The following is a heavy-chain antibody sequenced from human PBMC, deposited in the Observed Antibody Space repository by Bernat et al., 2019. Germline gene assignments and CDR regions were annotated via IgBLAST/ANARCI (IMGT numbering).Heavy chain of an antibody. CDR2: IKQDGSGN. D-gene: IGHD3-10*01. CDR3: ARGRNYGSGSYYNVPDAFDI. J-gene: IGHJ3*02. Sequence: EVQLVESGGGLVQPGGSLRLSCAASGITFSTYRMSWVRQAPGKGLEWVANIKQDGSGNYYVDSVKGRFTISRDSAKNSLYLRMNSLRVEDTAVYYCARGRNYGSGSYYNVPDAFDIWGQGTMVTVSS. CDR1: GITFSTYR. V-gene: IGHV3-7*03.